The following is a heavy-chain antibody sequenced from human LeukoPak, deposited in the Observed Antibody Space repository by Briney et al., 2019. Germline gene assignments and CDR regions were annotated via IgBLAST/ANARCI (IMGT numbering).Heavy chain of an antibody. Sequence: SQTLSLTCTVSGGSISSGGYYWSWIRQHPGKGLEWIGYIYYSGSTYYNPSLKSRVTISVDASKSQFSLKLSSVTAADTAVYYCARGPHYDYVWGSYRPRFDYWGQGTLVTVSS. CDR3: ARGPHYDYVWGSYRPRFDY. J-gene: IGHJ4*02. CDR2: IYYSGST. CDR1: GGSISSGGYY. D-gene: IGHD3-16*02. V-gene: IGHV4-31*03.